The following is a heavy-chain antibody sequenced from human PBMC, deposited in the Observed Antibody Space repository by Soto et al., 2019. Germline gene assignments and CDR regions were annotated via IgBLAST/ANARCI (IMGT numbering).Heavy chain of an antibody. CDR2: ISGSGGNT. Sequence: GGSLRLSCAASGFTFSSYAMSWVRQAPGKGLEWVSAISGSGGNTYYADSVKGRFTISRDNAKNSLYLQMNSLRAEDTAVYYCARADSSGWPDYWGQGTLVTVSS. V-gene: IGHV3-23*01. D-gene: IGHD6-19*01. CDR3: ARADSSGWPDY. CDR1: GFTFSSYA. J-gene: IGHJ4*02.